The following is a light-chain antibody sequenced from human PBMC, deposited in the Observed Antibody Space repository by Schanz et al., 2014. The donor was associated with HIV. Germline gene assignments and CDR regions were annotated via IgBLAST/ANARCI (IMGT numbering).Light chain of an antibody. CDR1: SSNIGSNT. CDR2: SNH. Sequence: QSVLTQPPSASGTPGQRVTISCSGSSSNIGSNTVNWYQQFPGTAPRLLIYSNHQRPSGVPDRFSGSKSGTSASLAISGLQSEDEADYHCAAWDDSLNGPMFGGGTKLTVL. J-gene: IGLJ3*02. V-gene: IGLV1-44*01. CDR3: AAWDDSLNGPM.